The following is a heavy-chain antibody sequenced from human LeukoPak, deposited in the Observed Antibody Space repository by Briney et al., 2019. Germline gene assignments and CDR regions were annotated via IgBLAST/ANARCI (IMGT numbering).Heavy chain of an antibody. V-gene: IGHV1-2*02. CDR1: GYSFTDYY. CDR3: ARADFVDAGPYLIGP. D-gene: IGHD3-3*01. CDR2: INPKSGRT. J-gene: IGHJ5*02. Sequence: GASVKVSSKTSGYSFTDYYIHWGRQAPGQGLEWMGWINPKSGRTSSARKFQGRVTMTRDPSISTVYMDMAWLTSDDTAIYFCARADFVDAGPYLIGPWGQGTLVTVSS.